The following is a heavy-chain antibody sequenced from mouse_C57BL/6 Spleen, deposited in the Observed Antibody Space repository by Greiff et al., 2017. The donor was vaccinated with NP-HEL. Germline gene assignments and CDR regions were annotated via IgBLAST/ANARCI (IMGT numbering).Heavy chain of an antibody. J-gene: IGHJ1*03. Sequence: VKVVESGPELVKPGASVKISCKASGYAFSSSWMNWVKQRPGKGLEWIGRIYPGDGDTNYNGKFKGKATLTADKSSSTAYMQLSSLTSEDSAVYFCASPHNYYGSSWYFDVWGTGTTVTVSS. CDR3: ASPHNYYGSSWYFDV. V-gene: IGHV1-82*01. CDR2: IYPGDGDT. D-gene: IGHD1-1*01. CDR1: GYAFSSSW.